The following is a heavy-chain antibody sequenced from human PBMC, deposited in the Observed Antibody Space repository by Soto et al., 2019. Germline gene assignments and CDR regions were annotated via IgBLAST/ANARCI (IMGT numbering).Heavy chain of an antibody. J-gene: IGHJ4*01. Sequence: GGSLRLSCAASGFTFYSYAMTWLRQAPGKGLEWVGYISSRAYSRTTEYAASVEGRFTISRDDSRGTAYLQMNGLVNEDTGVYYCARGGPGTKLCPYYYDFWGQGTLVTVSS. CDR1: GFTFYSYA. D-gene: IGHD3-16*01. CDR3: ARGGPGTKLCPYYYDF. V-gene: IGHV3-49*03. CDR2: ISSRAYSRTT.